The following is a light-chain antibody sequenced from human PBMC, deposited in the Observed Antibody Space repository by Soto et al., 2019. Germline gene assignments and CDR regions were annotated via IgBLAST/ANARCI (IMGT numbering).Light chain of an antibody. CDR1: SSDVGGYNY. J-gene: IGLJ2*01. CDR2: DVS. Sequence: QSALTQPASVSGSPGQSITISCTGTSSDVGGYNYVSWYQQHPGKAPKLMIYDVSNRPSGGSNRFSGSKAGNTASLTISGLEAEDEDDYYCSSYTSSSTLVFGGGTKLTVL. V-gene: IGLV2-14*01. CDR3: SSYTSSSTLV.